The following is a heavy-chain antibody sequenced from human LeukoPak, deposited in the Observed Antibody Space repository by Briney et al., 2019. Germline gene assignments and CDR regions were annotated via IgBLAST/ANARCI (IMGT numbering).Heavy chain of an antibody. Sequence: ASVKVSCKAAGYTFTSYGISWVRQAPGQGREWMGWISAYNGNTNYAQKLQGRGTMTTDTSTSTAYMELRSLRSDDTAVYYCARDDLTYSGSPSVGSWFAPWGQGTLVTVSS. CDR2: ISAYNGNT. CDR3: ARDDLTYSGSPSVGSWFAP. CDR1: GYTFTSYG. J-gene: IGHJ5*02. V-gene: IGHV1-18*01. D-gene: IGHD1-26*01.